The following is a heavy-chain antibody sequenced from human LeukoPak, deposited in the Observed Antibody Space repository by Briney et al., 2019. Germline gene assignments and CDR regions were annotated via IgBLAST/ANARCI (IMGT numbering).Heavy chain of an antibody. CDR2: ISWNSGSI. V-gene: IGHV3-9*01. D-gene: IGHD2-15*01. J-gene: IGHJ1*01. Sequence: GRSLRLSCAASGFTFDDYAMHWVRQAPGKGLEWVSGISWNSGSIGYADSVKGRFIISRDNAKNSLFLQMNRLRAEDTAVYYCATDSSLNTREFQYWGQGTLVTVSP. CDR3: ATDSSLNTREFQY. CDR1: GFTFDDYA.